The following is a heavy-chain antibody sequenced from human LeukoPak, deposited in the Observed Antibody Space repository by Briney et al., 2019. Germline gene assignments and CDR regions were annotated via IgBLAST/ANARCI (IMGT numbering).Heavy chain of an antibody. V-gene: IGHV1-46*01. Sequence: ASVKVSCKASGYTFTSYYMHWVRQAPGQGLEWMGIINPSGGSTRYAQKFQGRVTMTRDTSTSTVYMELSSLRSEDTAVYYCAKNPVATKYFDYWGQGTLVTVSS. CDR3: AKNPVATKYFDY. D-gene: IGHD5-24*01. CDR1: GYTFTSYY. J-gene: IGHJ4*02. CDR2: INPSGGST.